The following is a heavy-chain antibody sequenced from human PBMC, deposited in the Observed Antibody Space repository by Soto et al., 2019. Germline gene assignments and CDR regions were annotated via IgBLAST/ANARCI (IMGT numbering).Heavy chain of an antibody. CDR2: ISSSSSTI. V-gene: IGHV3-48*01. CDR1: GFTFSSYS. Sequence: GGSLRLSCAASGFTFSSYSMNWVRQAPGKGLEWVSYISSSSSTIYYAESVKGRFAISRDNAKNSLYLQMNSLRAEDTAVYYCARGSKISIFGVTDAFDIWGQGTLVTVSS. D-gene: IGHD3-3*01. CDR3: ARGSKISIFGVTDAFDI. J-gene: IGHJ3*02.